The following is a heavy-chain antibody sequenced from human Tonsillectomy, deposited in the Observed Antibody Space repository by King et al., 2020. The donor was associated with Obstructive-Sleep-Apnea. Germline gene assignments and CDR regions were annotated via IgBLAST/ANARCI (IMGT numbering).Heavy chain of an antibody. CDR1: GITFSSCG. V-gene: IGHV3-30*02. D-gene: IGHD5-18*01. Sequence: VQLVESGGGVVQPGGSLRLSCAASGITFSSCGMHWVRQAPGKGLEWVAFIWDGESKTYISDSVKGRFTVSRDNSKNLVFLQMNSLRTEDTAMYYCANXYSYVXGEYFDFWGQXAXVTVSX. CDR2: IWDGESKT. J-gene: IGHJ4*02. CDR3: ANXYSYVXGEYFDF.